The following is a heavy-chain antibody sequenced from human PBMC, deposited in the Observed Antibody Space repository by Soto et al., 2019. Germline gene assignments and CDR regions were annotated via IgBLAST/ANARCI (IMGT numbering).Heavy chain of an antibody. J-gene: IGHJ6*02. CDR2: MYYSGRT. V-gene: IGHV4-39*01. CDR3: ARHGNTVTTGYYYGMDV. Sequence: SETLSLTCTVSGASISSSNYYWGWIRQPPGRGLEWIGTMYYSGRTYYNPSLKSRVTTSVDTSKNQFSLKLSAVTATDTAVYYCARHGNTVTTGYYYGMDVWGQGITVTVSS. D-gene: IGHD4-17*01. CDR1: GASISSSNYY.